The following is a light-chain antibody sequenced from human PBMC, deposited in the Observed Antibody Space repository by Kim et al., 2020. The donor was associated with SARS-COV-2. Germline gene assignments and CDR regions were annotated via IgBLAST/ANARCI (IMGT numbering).Light chain of an antibody. Sequence: SPGERVTLSGRASQSVSSNLAWYQQKRGQAPRLLIYGASTRATDVPARFSGSGSGTQFTLTISSLQSEDFAVYYCQQYDNWPPYTFGPGTKGGYQT. CDR1: QSVSSN. CDR3: QQYDNWPPYT. CDR2: GAS. J-gene: IGKJ2*01. V-gene: IGKV3-15*01.